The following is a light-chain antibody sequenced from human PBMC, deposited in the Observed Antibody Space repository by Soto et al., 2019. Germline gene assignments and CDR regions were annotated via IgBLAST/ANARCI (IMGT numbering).Light chain of an antibody. Sequence: DIQMTQSPSTLSASVGDRVTITCRASQSISSWLARYQQKPGKAPKILIYKASSVESGGPSRFSGRGSGTEFTLTISRLHPDDFATYDCQQYNSYFTFGRGTKVDIK. CDR2: KAS. CDR1: QSISSW. CDR3: QQYNSYFT. J-gene: IGKJ3*01. V-gene: IGKV1-5*03.